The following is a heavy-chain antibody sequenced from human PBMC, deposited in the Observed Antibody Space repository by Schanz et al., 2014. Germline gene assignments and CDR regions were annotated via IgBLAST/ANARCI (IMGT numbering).Heavy chain of an antibody. V-gene: IGHV1-18*04. CDR1: GYSFTGYY. J-gene: IGHJ4*02. CDR2: INVYNGNT. Sequence: QVQLVQSGVEVKKPGASVKVSCKASGYSFTGYYMNWVRQAPGQGLEWMAWINVYNGNTNYAQKFQGRVTLTTDTSTSTAYMELRSLRSDDTAVYYCARFVSLYEDFWGQGTLVTVSS. D-gene: IGHD3-10*01. CDR3: ARFVSLYEDF.